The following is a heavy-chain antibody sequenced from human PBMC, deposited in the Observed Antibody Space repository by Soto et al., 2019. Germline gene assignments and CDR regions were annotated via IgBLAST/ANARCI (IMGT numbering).Heavy chain of an antibody. CDR2: IYYSGST. J-gene: IGHJ5*02. CDR1: GGSISSYY. CDR3: ARVQFAAWFDP. D-gene: IGHD3-16*01. Sequence: QVQLQESGPGLVKPSETLSLTCTVSGGSISSYYWSWIRQPPGKGLEWIGYIYYSGSTNYNPSLKSRVTISADTSKNQFSLKLSSVTAADTAVYYCARVQFAAWFDPWGQGTLVTVSS. V-gene: IGHV4-59*01.